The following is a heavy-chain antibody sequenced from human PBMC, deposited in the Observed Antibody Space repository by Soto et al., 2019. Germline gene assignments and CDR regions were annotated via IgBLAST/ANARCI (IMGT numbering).Heavy chain of an antibody. Sequence: QITLKESGPTVVKPTQTLTLTCSFSGFSLSTSGVGVGWIRQPPGKALEYLALIYWDDDRRYSPSLKSRLTITKDTSRNQVVLTMSNMDPVDTATYYCAHRQGGYNWEDGDFDYWGQGTLVTVSS. CDR2: IYWDDDR. D-gene: IGHD1-1*01. J-gene: IGHJ4*02. V-gene: IGHV2-5*02. CDR3: AHRQGGYNWEDGDFDY. CDR1: GFSLSTSGVG.